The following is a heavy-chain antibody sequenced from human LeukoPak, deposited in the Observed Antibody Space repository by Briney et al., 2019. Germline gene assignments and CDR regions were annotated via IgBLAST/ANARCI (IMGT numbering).Heavy chain of an antibody. CDR3: AKEGTASKPSDLDX. V-gene: IGHV3-30*02. CDR1: GFIFTDYG. J-gene: IGHJ5*02. D-gene: IGHD1/OR15-1a*01. CDR2: IRYDGSDK. Sequence: PGGSLRLSCAASGFIFTDYGMHWVRQAPGKGLEWLTFIRYDGSDKYYADSVKGRFTISRDNSKNTLYLQMNSLTSEDTAVYYCAKEGTASKPSDLDXWGQGILVTV.